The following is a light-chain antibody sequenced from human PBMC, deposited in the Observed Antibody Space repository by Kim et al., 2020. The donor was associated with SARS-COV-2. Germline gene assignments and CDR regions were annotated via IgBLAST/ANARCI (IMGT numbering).Light chain of an antibody. CDR3: LQTYRPPRS. Sequence: ACVWDRVTITCRASESISTYFNWYQQKPRGAPKLLIYTTFNVRSGVPSKFSGSVSGTDFTLTISRLQPVDFATYYSLQTYRPPRSFGEGTKMYIK. J-gene: IGKJ1*01. V-gene: IGKV1-39*01. CDR2: TTF. CDR1: ESISTY.